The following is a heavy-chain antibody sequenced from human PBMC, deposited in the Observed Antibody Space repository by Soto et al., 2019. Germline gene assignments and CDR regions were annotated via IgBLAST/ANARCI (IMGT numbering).Heavy chain of an antibody. CDR1: GLTFGDYA. D-gene: IGHD3-22*01. J-gene: IGHJ6*02. CDR2: IRSATYGETI. Sequence: DVQLVESGGDLVEPGRSLRLSCRTSGLTFGDYAMTWYRQAPGKGLEWVGFIRSATYGETIQFAASVEGRFSISRDDSKSIAYLEMNSRKTEDSAMHYCSSYFDSSGYDYHYYGVAVWGQGTTVTVSS. V-gene: IGHV3-49*03. CDR3: SSYFDSSGYDYHYYGVAV.